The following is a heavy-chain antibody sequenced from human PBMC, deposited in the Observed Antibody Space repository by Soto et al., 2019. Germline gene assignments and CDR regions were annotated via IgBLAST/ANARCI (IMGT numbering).Heavy chain of an antibody. V-gene: IGHV3-23*01. CDR2: TTGGAGRT. Sequence: EVRLLESGGGLVQPGGSLRLSCTASGFTLTAYAINWVRRAPGKGLEWVSATTGGAGRTYYADSVKGPFSVSSDTPGNTLALHLSSLRTEDTAVYYCARVVRGSVARPTRLDPWGQGTLVTVSS. CDR3: ARVVRGSVARPTRLDP. CDR1: GFTLTAYA. D-gene: IGHD3-10*01. J-gene: IGHJ5*02.